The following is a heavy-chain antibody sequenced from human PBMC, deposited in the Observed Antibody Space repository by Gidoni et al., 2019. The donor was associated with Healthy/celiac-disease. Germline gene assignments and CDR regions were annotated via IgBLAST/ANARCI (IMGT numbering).Heavy chain of an antibody. CDR1: GFTFGDYA. V-gene: IGHV3-49*05. CDR2: IRSKAYGGTT. J-gene: IGHJ4*02. CDR3: TRDLLPSLGYCSSTSCYVSGY. Sequence: EVQLVESGGGLVKPGRSLRLSCTASGFTFGDYAMSWFRQAPGKGLEWVGFIRSKAYGGTTEYAASVKGRFTISRDDSKSIAYLQMNSLKTEDTAVYYCTRDLLPSLGYCSSTSCYVSGYWGQGTLVTVSS. D-gene: IGHD2-2*01.